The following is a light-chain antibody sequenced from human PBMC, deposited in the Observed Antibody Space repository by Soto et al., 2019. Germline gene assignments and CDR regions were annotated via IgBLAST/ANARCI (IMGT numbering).Light chain of an antibody. CDR2: GNS. CDR1: SSNIGAGSD. V-gene: IGLV1-40*01. Sequence: QSVLTQPPSVSGAPGQRVTISCTGSSSNIGAGSDVQWYQQLPGTAPKLLIYGNSNRPSGVPDRFSGSKSGTSGSLAINGLQAEDEADYYCQSYDGSLSGAVFGGGTKVTVL. J-gene: IGLJ2*01. CDR3: QSYDGSLSGAV.